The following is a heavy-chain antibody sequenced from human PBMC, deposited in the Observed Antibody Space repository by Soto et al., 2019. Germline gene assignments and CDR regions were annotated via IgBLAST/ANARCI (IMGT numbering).Heavy chain of an antibody. D-gene: IGHD3-3*01. V-gene: IGHV1-8*01. Sequence: QVQLVQSGAEVKKPGASVKVSCKASGYTFTSYDINWVRQATGQGLEWMGWMNPTSGNTGYAQKFQGRVTMTRNTSISTAYMELSSLRSEDTAVYYCARGRELRFVEWLLPNWFDPWGQGTLVTVSS. J-gene: IGHJ5*02. CDR1: GYTFTSYD. CDR3: ARGRELRFVEWLLPNWFDP. CDR2: MNPTSGNT.